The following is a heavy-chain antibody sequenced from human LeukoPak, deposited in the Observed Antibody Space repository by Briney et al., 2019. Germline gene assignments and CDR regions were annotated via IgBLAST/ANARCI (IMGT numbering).Heavy chain of an antibody. CDR1: GFIFSSYS. Sequence: GGSLRLSCAASGFIFSSYSMNWVRQAPGKGLEWVSAISGSGGSTYYADSVKGRFTISRDNSKNTLYLQMNSLRAEDTAVYYCAKAITMIVVVRGTSFDYWGQGTLVTVSS. CDR2: ISGSGGST. D-gene: IGHD3-22*01. V-gene: IGHV3-23*01. J-gene: IGHJ4*02. CDR3: AKAITMIVVVRGTSFDY.